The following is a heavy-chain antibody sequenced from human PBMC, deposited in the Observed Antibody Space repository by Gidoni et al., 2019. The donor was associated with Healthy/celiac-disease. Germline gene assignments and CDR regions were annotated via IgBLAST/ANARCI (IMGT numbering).Heavy chain of an antibody. CDR2: ISAYNGNT. J-gene: IGHJ4*02. CDR3: ARDLDIVVVPAAKGGNDY. CDR1: GSPFTSYG. Sequence: QVQLVQSGAEVKKPGASVQVSCKASGSPFTSYGINWVRQASGQGLEWMGWISAYNGNTNYAQKLQGRVTMTTDTSTSTAYMELRSLRSDDTAVYYCARDLDIVVVPAAKGGNDYWGQGTLVTVSS. V-gene: IGHV1-18*01. D-gene: IGHD2-2*03.